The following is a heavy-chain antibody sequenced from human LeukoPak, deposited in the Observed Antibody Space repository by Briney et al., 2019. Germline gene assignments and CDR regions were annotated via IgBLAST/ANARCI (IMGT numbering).Heavy chain of an antibody. CDR3: ASSIAVALSYFDY. CDR1: GYSFSSNW. Sequence: GESLKISCKGSGYSFSSNWIAWVRQMPGKGLEWMGIIYPGDSDTRYSPSFQGQVTFSADKSINTAYLQWSSLKASDTAMYYCASSIAVALSYFDYWGQGTLVTVSS. CDR2: IYPGDSDT. D-gene: IGHD6-19*01. J-gene: IGHJ4*02. V-gene: IGHV5-51*01.